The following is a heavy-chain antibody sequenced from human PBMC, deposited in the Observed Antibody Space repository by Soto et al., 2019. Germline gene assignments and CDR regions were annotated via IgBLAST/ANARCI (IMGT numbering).Heavy chain of an antibody. Sequence: GGSLRLSCAASGFTFDDYAMHWVRQAPGKGLEWVSGISWNSGSIDYADSVKGRFTISRDNAKNSLYLQMNSLRAEDTALYYCATSPHSIAVAGTGDYWGQGTLVTVSS. D-gene: IGHD6-19*01. CDR2: ISWNSGSI. CDR3: ATSPHSIAVAGTGDY. J-gene: IGHJ4*02. V-gene: IGHV3-9*01. CDR1: GFTFDDYA.